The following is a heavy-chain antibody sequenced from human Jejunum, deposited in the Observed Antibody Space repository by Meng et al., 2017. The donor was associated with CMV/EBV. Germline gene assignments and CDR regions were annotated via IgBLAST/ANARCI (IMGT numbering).Heavy chain of an antibody. CDR3: ARGPGASTREGFDH. D-gene: IGHD1-26*01. V-gene: IGHV4-4*07. Sequence: VLLQGPGPGLVKPSGTLSLTCTVSGGSINNYYWSWIRQSAGKGLEWIGRFYSSDTYNYHPSLNSRVTMSLDTSKKQFSLILSSVTAADTARYYCARGPGASTREGFDHWGLGTLVTVSS. CDR2: FYSSDTY. CDR1: GGSINNYY. J-gene: IGHJ4*02.